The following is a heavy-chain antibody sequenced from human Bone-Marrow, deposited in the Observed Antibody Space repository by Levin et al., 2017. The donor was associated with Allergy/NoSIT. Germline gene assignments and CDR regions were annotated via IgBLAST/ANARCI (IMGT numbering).Heavy chain of an antibody. Sequence: GGSLRLSCAASGFTVSSHYMTWVRQAPGKGLEWVSVIYSGGGTYYADSVKDRFTISRDNSNNTLYLQINSLRAEDTAVYYCARAWSLHRPYGGNSEFFDYWGQGTLVTVSS. V-gene: IGHV3-66*01. CDR3: ARAWSLHRPYGGNSEFFDY. CDR2: IYSGGGT. J-gene: IGHJ4*02. D-gene: IGHD4-23*01. CDR1: GFTVSSHY.